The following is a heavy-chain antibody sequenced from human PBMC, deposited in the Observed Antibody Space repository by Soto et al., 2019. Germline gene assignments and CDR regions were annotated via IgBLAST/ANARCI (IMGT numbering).Heavy chain of an antibody. CDR1: GFTLSISD. D-gene: IGHD3-10*01. J-gene: IGHJ5*02. Sequence: GGSLRLSCAASGFTLSISDMSWVRQAPGKGLEWVSSISGSDGRTYYADSVKGRFTISRDNSKNTLYLQMSSLRVVDTAVYYCAKYYYASGSNWFDPWGRGTLVTVSS. V-gene: IGHV3-23*01. CDR3: AKYYYASGSNWFDP. CDR2: ISGSDGRT.